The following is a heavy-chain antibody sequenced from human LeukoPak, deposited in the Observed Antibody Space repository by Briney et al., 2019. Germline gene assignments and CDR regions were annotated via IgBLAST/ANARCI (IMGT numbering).Heavy chain of an antibody. D-gene: IGHD3-22*01. CDR1: GYSFTSYW. CDR3: ARPHYDSSGRVTPPGGFDY. V-gene: IGHV5-51*01. Sequence: GESLKVTCMGSGYSFTSYWIGWVRLMPGKGLEWIGIINPGDSDTRYSTSFQGQVTISADKSISTAYMQWRSLKASDTAMYYCARPHYDSSGRVTPPGGFDYWGQGTLVTVSS. CDR2: INPGDSDT. J-gene: IGHJ4*02.